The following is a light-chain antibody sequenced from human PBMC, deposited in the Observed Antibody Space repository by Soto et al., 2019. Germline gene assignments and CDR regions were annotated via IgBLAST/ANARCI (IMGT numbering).Light chain of an antibody. J-gene: IGKJ3*01. CDR1: QSVSTSY. CDR2: DAS. CDR3: QQRNRWPPIFT. Sequence: IVLTQSPATLSLSPGERATHSCRASQSVSTSYLAWFQHKPGQSPRLLMYDASKRASGIPARFSGSGSGTDFTLTISSLEPEDFAIYYCQQRNRWPPIFTFGPGTKVDIK. V-gene: IGKV3-11*01.